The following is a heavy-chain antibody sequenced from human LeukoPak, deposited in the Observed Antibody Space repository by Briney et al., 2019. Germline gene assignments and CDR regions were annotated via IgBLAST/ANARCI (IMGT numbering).Heavy chain of an antibody. CDR3: AREGKSGYYDSSGYYYLTVFDY. CDR1: GGSISSGDYY. V-gene: IGHV4-30-4*08. D-gene: IGHD3-22*01. J-gene: IGHJ4*02. CDR2: IYYSGST. Sequence: SETLSLTCTVSGGSISSGDYYWSWIRQPPGKGLEWIGYIYYSGSTYYNPSLKSRVTISVDTSKNQFSLKLSSVTAADTAVYYCAREGKSGYYDSSGYYYLTVFDYWGQGTLVAVSS.